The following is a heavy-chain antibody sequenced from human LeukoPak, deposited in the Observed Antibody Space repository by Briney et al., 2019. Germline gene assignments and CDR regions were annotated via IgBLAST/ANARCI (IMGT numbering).Heavy chain of an antibody. CDR3: ARGTHYDILTGLIPTGGWFDP. D-gene: IGHD3-9*01. CDR2: IYYSGST. J-gene: IGHJ5*02. V-gene: IGHV4-59*01. CDR1: GGSISSYY. Sequence: PSETLSLTCTVSGGSISSYYWSWIRQPPGKGLEWMGYIYYSGSTNYNPSLQSRVTISVDTSKNQFSLKLSSVTAADTAVYYCARGTHYDILTGLIPTGGWFDPWGQGTLVTVSS.